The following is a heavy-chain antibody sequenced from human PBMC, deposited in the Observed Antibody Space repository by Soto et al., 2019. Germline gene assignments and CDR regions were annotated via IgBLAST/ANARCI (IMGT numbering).Heavy chain of an antibody. CDR1: GYSFTSYC. CDR3: ARRNDADYYYGMDV. V-gene: IGHV5-51*01. CDR2: IYPGDSDT. D-gene: IGHD1-1*01. Sequence: VESLTSSCKASGYSFTSYCIVWVLQIPGKGLEWMGIIYPGDSDTRYSPSFQGQVTISADKSISTAYLQWSSLKASDTAMYYCARRNDADYYYGMDVWGQGTPVTVSS. J-gene: IGHJ6*01.